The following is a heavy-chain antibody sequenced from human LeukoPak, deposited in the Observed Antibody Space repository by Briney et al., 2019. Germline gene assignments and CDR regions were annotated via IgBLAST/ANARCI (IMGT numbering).Heavy chain of an antibody. Sequence: GGSLRLSCSASGFTFSSYAMHWVRQAPGKGLEYVSAISSNGGSTYYADSVKGRFTISRDNAKNSLYLQMNSLRAEDTAVYYCARVDIVVVVAAYSGAFDIWGQGTMVTVSS. CDR1: GFTFSSYA. J-gene: IGHJ3*02. D-gene: IGHD2-15*01. CDR3: ARVDIVVVVAAYSGAFDI. V-gene: IGHV3-64*04. CDR2: ISSNGGST.